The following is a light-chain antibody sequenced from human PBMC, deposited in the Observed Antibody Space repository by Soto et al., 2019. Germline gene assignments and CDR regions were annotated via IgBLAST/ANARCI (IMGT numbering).Light chain of an antibody. Sequence: QSVLTQPPSVSGAPGQRVTISCTGSSSNIGAGYDVHWYQQLPGTAPKVLIYGNSNRPAGLPDRFSGSKAGTSASLAITGLQAEDEADYSGQSYLSCLGGSLVFGGGTKLTVL. CDR3: QSYLSCLGGSLV. CDR2: GNS. V-gene: IGLV1-40*01. J-gene: IGLJ2*01. CDR1: SSNIGAGYD.